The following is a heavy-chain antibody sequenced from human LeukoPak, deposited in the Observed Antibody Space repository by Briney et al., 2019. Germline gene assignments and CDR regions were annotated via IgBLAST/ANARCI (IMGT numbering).Heavy chain of an antibody. CDR3: AKALSGYSYGSLQDY. D-gene: IGHD5-18*01. J-gene: IGHJ4*02. Sequence: GGSLRLSCAASGVTFSSYAMSWVRQAPGKGLEWDSAISGSGGSTYYADSVKGRFTISRDNSKNTLYLQMNSLRAEDTAVYYCAKALSGYSYGSLQDYWGQGTLVTVSS. CDR2: ISGSGGST. CDR1: GVTFSSYA. V-gene: IGHV3-23*01.